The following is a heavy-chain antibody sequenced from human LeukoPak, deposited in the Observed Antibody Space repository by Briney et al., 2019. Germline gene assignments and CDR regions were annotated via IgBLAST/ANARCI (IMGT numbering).Heavy chain of an antibody. J-gene: IGHJ6*03. Sequence: RPGGSLRLSCAASGFTFDDYGMSWVRQAPGEGLEWVSGINWNGGSTGYADSVKGRFTISRDNVKNSLYLQMNSLRAEDTALYHCARIITPYYYYYMDVWGKGTTVTISS. CDR3: ARIITPYYYYYMDV. V-gene: IGHV3-20*01. D-gene: IGHD3-10*01. CDR1: GFTFDDYG. CDR2: INWNGGST.